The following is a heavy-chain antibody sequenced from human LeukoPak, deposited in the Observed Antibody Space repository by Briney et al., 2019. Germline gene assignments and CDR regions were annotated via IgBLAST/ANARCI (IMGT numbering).Heavy chain of an antibody. CDR3: AREEYSYGNRY. CDR2: ISYDGSNK. V-gene: IGHV3-30*04. Sequence: GGSLRLSCAASGFTFSSYAMHWVRQAPGKVLEWVAVISYDGSNKYYADSVKGRFTISRDNSKNTLYLQMNSLRAEDTAVYYCAREEYSYGNRYWGQGTLVTVSS. J-gene: IGHJ4*02. D-gene: IGHD5-18*01. CDR1: GFTFSSYA.